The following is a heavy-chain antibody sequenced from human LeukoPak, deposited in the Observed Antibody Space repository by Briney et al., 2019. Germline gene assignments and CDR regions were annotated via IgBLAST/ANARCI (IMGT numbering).Heavy chain of an antibody. CDR3: ARDLSSSSDYYYYYGMDV. CDR2: INPSGGST. CDR1: GCTFTSYY. D-gene: IGHD6-6*01. J-gene: IGHJ6*02. V-gene: IGHV1-46*01. Sequence: ASVKVSCKASGCTFTSYYMHWVRQAPGQGLEWMGIINPSGGSTSYAQKFQGRVTMTRDTSTSTVYMELSSLRSEDTAVYYCARDLSSSSDYYYYYGMDVWGQGTTVTVSS.